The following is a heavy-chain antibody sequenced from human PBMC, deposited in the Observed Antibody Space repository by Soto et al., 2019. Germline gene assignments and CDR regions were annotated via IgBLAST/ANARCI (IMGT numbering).Heavy chain of an antibody. CDR2: ISAYNGNT. CDR3: ARVLDTAMVRHYYYGMDV. J-gene: IGHJ6*02. Sequence: GASVKVSCKSSGYTFTSYGIIWVRQAPGQGLEWMGWISAYNGNTNYAQKLQGRVTMTTDTSTSTAYMELRSLRSDDTAVYYCARVLDTAMVRHYYYGMDVWGQGTTVIVSS. D-gene: IGHD5-18*01. CDR1: GYTFTSYG. V-gene: IGHV1-18*01.